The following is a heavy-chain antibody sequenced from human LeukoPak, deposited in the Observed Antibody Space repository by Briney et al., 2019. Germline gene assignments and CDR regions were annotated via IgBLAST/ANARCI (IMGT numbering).Heavy chain of an antibody. V-gene: IGHV3-74*03. CDR1: GFTFSSYS. J-gene: IGHJ3*02. Sequence: GGSLRLSCAASGFTFSSYSMNWVRQAPGKGLVWVSRINSDGTSTTYAESVKGRFTISRDNAKNTLYLQMNSLRAEDTAMYYCARVTSSRGAIDIWGQGTVVTVSS. CDR2: INSDGTST. CDR3: ARVTSSRGAIDI. D-gene: IGHD6-13*01.